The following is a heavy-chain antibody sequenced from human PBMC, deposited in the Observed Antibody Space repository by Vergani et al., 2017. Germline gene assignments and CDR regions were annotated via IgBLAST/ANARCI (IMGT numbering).Heavy chain of an antibody. CDR1: GYDFTNYG. V-gene: IGHV1-18*01. CDR3: ARGQSGSYYRYFEH. CDR2: ISAYNGNT. Sequence: QVQLVQSGPEVKKPEASVKVSCKASGYDFTNYGLGWVRQAPGQGLEWMGWISAYNGNTKYAQKFQGRVSVTTDTSTTTVYMELRRLTSDDTAVYYCARGQSGSYYRYFEHWGQGTLVIVSS. D-gene: IGHD3-10*01. J-gene: IGHJ1*01.